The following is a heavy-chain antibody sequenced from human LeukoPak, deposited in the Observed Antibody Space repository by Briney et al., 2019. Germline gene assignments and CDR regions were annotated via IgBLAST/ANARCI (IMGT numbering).Heavy chain of an antibody. J-gene: IGHJ4*02. CDR2: IYYSGST. CDR3: ARHGGSGWPFDY. D-gene: IGHD6-19*01. Sequence: SETLSLTCTVSGGSISSYYWSWIRQPPGKGLEWIGYIYYSGSTNYNPSLKSRVTISVDTSKNQFSLKLSSVTAADTAVYYCARHGGSGWPFDYWGQGTLVTVSS. V-gene: IGHV4-59*01. CDR1: GGSISSYY.